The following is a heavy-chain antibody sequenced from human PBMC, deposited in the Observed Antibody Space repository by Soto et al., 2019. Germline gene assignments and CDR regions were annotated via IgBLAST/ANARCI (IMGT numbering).Heavy chain of an antibody. V-gene: IGHV4-30-2*01. Sequence: SETLSLTCAVSGGSISSGGYSWSWIRQPPGKGLEWIGYIYRSGSTYYNPSLKSRVTISVDRSKNQFSLKLSSVTAADTAVYYCARAKNDFWSGYYYFDYWGQGTLVTVSS. CDR2: IYRSGST. D-gene: IGHD3-3*01. J-gene: IGHJ4*02. CDR1: GGSISSGGYS. CDR3: ARAKNDFWSGYYYFDY.